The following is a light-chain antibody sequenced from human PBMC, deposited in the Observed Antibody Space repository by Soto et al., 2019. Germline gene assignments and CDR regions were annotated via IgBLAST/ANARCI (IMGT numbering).Light chain of an antibody. J-gene: IGLJ3*02. CDR3: AAWDDRLNGWV. CDR1: SANIGSNT. Sequence: QSVLTQPPSASGTPGQRVTISCSGSSANIGSNTVNWYQQLPGTAPKLLIYRNNQRPSGVPDRFSGSQSGTSASLAISGLQSEDEADYYCAAWDDRLNGWVFGGGTQLTVL. CDR2: RNN. V-gene: IGLV1-44*01.